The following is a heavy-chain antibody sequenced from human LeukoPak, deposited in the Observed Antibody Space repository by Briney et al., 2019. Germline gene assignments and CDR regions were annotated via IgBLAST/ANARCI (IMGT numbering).Heavy chain of an antibody. D-gene: IGHD6-13*01. V-gene: IGHV3-7*01. CDR3: AGELATGTGAYNF. CDR2: INQDGNEK. Sequence: PGGSLRLSCAASGFTFSSYWMTWVRQAPGKGPEWVANINQDGNEKCYVDSVKGRFTISRDNAQNSLYLQMNSLRAEDTAVYYCAGELATGTGAYNFWGQGTLVTVSS. CDR1: GFTFSSYW. J-gene: IGHJ4*02.